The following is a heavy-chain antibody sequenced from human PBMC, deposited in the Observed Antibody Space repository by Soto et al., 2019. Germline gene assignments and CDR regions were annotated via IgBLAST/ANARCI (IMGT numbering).Heavy chain of an antibody. CDR1: GYTFTSYY. CDR2: IRPSGGST. J-gene: IGHJ3*02. V-gene: IGHV1-46*01. Sequence: ASVKVSCKASGYTFTSYYMHWVRQAPGQGLEWMGIIRPSGGSTTYAQKFQGRVTMTRDTSTSTVYMELSSLRSEDTAVYYCARDPLWFGALLDAFDIWGQGTMVTVSS. CDR3: ARDPLWFGALLDAFDI. D-gene: IGHD3-10*01.